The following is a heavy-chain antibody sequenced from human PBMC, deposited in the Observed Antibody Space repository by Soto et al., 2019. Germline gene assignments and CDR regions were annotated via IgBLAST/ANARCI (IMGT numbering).Heavy chain of an antibody. J-gene: IGHJ6*02. Sequence: SETLSLTCTVSGGSISSGGYYWSWIRQHPGKGLEWIGYIYYSGSTYYNPSLKSRVTISVDTSKNQFSLKLSSVTAADTAVYYCASNYDILTGYQSFDPNRYYHYGMDVWGQGTTVTVSS. CDR2: IYYSGST. V-gene: IGHV4-31*03. CDR3: ASNYDILTGYQSFDPNRYYHYGMDV. CDR1: GGSISSGGYY. D-gene: IGHD3-9*01.